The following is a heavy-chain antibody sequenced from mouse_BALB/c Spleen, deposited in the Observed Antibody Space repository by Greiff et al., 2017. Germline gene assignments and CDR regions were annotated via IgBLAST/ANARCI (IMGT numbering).Heavy chain of an antibody. CDR1: GYAFTNYL. CDR2: INPGSGGT. D-gene: IGHD2-10*02. J-gene: IGHJ2*01. CDR3: AREGYGSFDY. V-gene: IGHV1-54*01. Sequence: VKLMESGAELVRPGTSVKVSCKASGYAFTNYLIEWVKQRPGQGLEWIGVINPGSGGTNYNEKFKGKATLTADKSSSTAYMQLSSLTSDDSAVYFCAREGYGSFDYWGQGTTLTVSS.